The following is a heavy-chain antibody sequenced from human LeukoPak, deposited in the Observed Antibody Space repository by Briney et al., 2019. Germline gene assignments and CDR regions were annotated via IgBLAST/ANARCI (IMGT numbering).Heavy chain of an antibody. V-gene: IGHV3-23*01. CDR2: IGGSGGIT. CDR1: GFTFSSYD. CDR3: ARSYNSAWLDY. D-gene: IGHD6-19*01. J-gene: IGHJ4*02. Sequence: ARGSLRLSCVGSGFTFSSYDISWVRHAPGKGLEWVSTIGGSGGITYYAESVKGRFTTSRHNSNNTLDLQLKSLRTEDTAMYYCARSYNSAWLDYWGQGTLVNVSS.